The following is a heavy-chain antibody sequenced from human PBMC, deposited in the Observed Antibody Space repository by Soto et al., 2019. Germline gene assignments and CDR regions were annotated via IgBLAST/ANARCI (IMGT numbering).Heavy chain of an antibody. CDR2: MNPNSGNT. CDR3: ARVPPGARGGYWFHP. CDR1: GYTFTSYG. D-gene: IGHD2-2*01. V-gene: IGHV1-8*02. Sequence: ASVKVSCKASGYTFTSYGISWVRQAPGQGLEWVGWMNPNSGNTGYAQKFQGRVTMTRNTSISTAYMELSSLTSEDTAVYYCARVPPGARGGYWFHPWGQGTLVTVSS. J-gene: IGHJ5*02.